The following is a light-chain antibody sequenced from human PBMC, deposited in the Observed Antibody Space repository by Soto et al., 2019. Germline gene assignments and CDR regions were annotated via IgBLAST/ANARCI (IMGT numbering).Light chain of an antibody. J-gene: IGKJ2*01. Sequence: IVLTQSPGTLSLSPGERATLSCRASQSVSSSYLAWYQQKPGQAPRLLIYGASSRATGIPDRLSGSGCGTDFTLTISRLEPEDFAVYYCQQYGSSPPDTFGQGTKLEIK. V-gene: IGKV3-20*01. CDR3: QQYGSSPPDT. CDR2: GAS. CDR1: QSVSSSY.